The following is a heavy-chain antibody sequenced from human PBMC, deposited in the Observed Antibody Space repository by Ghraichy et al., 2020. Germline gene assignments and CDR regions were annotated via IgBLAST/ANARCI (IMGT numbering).Heavy chain of an antibody. V-gene: IGHV4-59*01. Sequence: SQTLSLTCTVSGGSISSYYWSWIRQPPGKGLEWIGYIYYSGSTNYNPSLKSRVTISVDTSKNQFSLKLSSVTAADTAVYYCAREIRYSGYGLNWFDPWGQGTLVTVSS. CDR2: IYYSGST. J-gene: IGHJ5*02. CDR1: GGSISSYY. D-gene: IGHD5-12*01. CDR3: AREIRYSGYGLNWFDP.